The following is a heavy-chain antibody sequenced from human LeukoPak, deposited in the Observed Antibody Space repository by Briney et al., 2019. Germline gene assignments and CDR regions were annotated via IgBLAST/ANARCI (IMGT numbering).Heavy chain of an antibody. Sequence: GGSLRLSCAASGFTSSSYAMHWVRQAPGKGLEWVAVISYDGSNKYYADSVKGRFTISRDNSKNTLYLQMNSLRAEDTAVYYCARGSSSGWYIYATWGQGTLVTVSS. J-gene: IGHJ5*02. CDR3: ARGSSSGWYIYAT. D-gene: IGHD6-19*01. V-gene: IGHV3-30*04. CDR2: ISYDGSNK. CDR1: GFTSSSYA.